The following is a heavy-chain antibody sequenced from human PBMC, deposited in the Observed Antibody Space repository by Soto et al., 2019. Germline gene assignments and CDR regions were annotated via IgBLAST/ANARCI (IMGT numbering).Heavy chain of an antibody. CDR1: GGSFSGYY. V-gene: IGHV4-31*11. CDR2: IYYSGRT. CDR3: ARSVDP. J-gene: IGHJ5*02. Sequence: PSETLSLTCAVYGGSFSGYYWSWIRQHPGKGPEWIGYIYYSGRTYYNPSLKSRVTMSVDTSKNQFSLKLSSMTAADTAVYYCARSVDPLGQGTLVTVSS.